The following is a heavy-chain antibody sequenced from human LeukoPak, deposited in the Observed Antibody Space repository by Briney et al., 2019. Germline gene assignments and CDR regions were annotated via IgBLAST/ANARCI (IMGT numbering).Heavy chain of an antibody. CDR2: IYYSGST. CDR3: ARRLYYGSGSYLYYFDY. CDR1: GGSISSSSYY. Sequence: PSETLSLTCTVSGGSISSSSYYWGWIRQPPGKGLEWIVSIYYSGSTYYNPSLKSRVTISVDTSKNQFSLKLSSVTAADTAVYYCARRLYYGSGSYLYYFDYWGQGTLVTVSS. D-gene: IGHD3-10*01. J-gene: IGHJ4*02. V-gene: IGHV4-39*01.